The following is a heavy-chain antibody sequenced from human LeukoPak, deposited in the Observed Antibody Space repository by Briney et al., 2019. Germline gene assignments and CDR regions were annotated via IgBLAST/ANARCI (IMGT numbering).Heavy chain of an antibody. CDR1: GGSISSYY. D-gene: IGHD6-19*01. CDR3: AGAPSSSGWYFDY. CDR2: IHYSGST. Sequence: PSETLSLTCTVSGGSISSYYWSWIRQPPGKGLEWIGYIHYSGSTNYKPSLKSRVTISVDTSKNQLSLKLSSVTAADTAVYHCAGAPSSSGWYFDYWGQGTLVTVSS. J-gene: IGHJ4*02. V-gene: IGHV4-59*01.